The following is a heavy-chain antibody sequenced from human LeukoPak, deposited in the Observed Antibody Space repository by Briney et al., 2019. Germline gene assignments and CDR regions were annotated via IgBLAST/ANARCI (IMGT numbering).Heavy chain of an antibody. J-gene: IGHJ3*02. CDR1: GGSISSGGYY. D-gene: IGHD3-22*01. CDR2: IYYSGST. V-gene: IGHV4-31*03. CDR3: ARDYSSGYYYPAGAFDI. Sequence: SETLSLTCTVSGGSISSGGYYWSWIRQHPGKGLEWIGYIYYSGSTYYNPSLKSRVTISVDTSKNQFPLKLSSVTAADTAVYYCARDYSSGYYYPAGAFDIWGQGTMVTVSS.